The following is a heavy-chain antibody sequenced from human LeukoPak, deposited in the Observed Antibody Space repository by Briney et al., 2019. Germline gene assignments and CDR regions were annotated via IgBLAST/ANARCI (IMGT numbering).Heavy chain of an antibody. CDR1: GGSISSGGYY. V-gene: IGHV4-31*03. D-gene: IGHD2-2*01. J-gene: IGHJ3*02. CDR3: SRYCKSTSCLNAFDI. CDR2: IYYSGST. Sequence: PSETLSLTCTVSGGSISSGGYYWSWIRQHPGKGLEWIGYIYYSGSTYYNPSLKSRVTISVDTSKNQFSLKLSSVTAADTAVYYCSRYCKSTSCLNAFDIWGQGTMVTVSS.